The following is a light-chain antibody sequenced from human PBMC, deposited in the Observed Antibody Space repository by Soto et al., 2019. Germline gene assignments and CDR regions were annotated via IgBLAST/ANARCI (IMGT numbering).Light chain of an antibody. V-gene: IGKV3-11*01. CDR2: DAS. J-gene: IGKJ4*01. CDR1: QSVFGY. CDR3: QQRSDSPPLT. Sequence: EVVLTQSPATLSLSPGDRATLSCRASQSVFGYLAWYQHKPGQAPRLLIYDASTRATGVPARFSGSGSETDFTLIISSLEHEDFAVYYCQQRSDSPPLTFGGGTKVEIK.